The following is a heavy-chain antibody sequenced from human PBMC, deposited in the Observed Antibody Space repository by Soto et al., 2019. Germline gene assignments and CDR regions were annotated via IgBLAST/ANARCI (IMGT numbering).Heavy chain of an antibody. Sequence: GGSLRLSCAASGFTFGSYEMNWVRQAPGKGLEWVSYISSSGSTIYYADSVKGRFTISRDNAKNSLYLQMNSLRAEDTAVYYCARVSGWYDYWGQGTLVTVSS. CDR1: GFTFGSYE. CDR2: ISSSGSTI. CDR3: ARVSGWYDY. V-gene: IGHV3-48*03. D-gene: IGHD6-19*01. J-gene: IGHJ4*02.